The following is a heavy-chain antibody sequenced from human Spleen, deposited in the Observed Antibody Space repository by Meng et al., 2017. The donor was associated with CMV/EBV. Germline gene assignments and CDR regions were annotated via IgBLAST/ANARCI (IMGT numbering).Heavy chain of an antibody. Sequence: SETLSLTCTVSGGSISSGDYYWSWIRQPPGKGLEWIGYIYYSGSTNYNPSLKSRVAISVDTSKNQFSLRLSSVTAADTAVYYCARVDNWDDEGYYFDFWGRGTLVTVSS. V-gene: IGHV4-30-4*02. CDR1: GGSISSGDYY. D-gene: IGHD1-20*01. J-gene: IGHJ4*02. CDR2: IYYSGST. CDR3: ARVDNWDDEGYYFDF.